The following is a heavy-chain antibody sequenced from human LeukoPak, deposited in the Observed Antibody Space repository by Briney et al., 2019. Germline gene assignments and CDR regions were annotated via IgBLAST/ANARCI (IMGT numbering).Heavy chain of an antibody. CDR1: GFTVSSNY. CDR3: ARGEGWHCSGSDCFTHWSDP. J-gene: IGHJ5*02. Sequence: GGSLRLSCAASGFTVSSNYMSWVRQAPGKGLEWVSVFYSGGSTHYADSVKGRFTISRDNAKKTLYLQMNSLRPEDTAVYYCARGEGWHCSGSDCFTHWSDPWGQGTLVTVSS. CDR2: FYSGGST. V-gene: IGHV3-66*01. D-gene: IGHD2-21*02.